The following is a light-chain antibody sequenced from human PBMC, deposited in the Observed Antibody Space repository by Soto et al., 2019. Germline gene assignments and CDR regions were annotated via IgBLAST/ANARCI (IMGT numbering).Light chain of an antibody. CDR1: QSVTSNY. V-gene: IGKV3D-20*02. J-gene: IGKJ5*01. CDR3: QQRSSWPIT. CDR2: GAS. Sequence: EIVLTQSPGTLSLSPGERATLSCRASQSVTSNYLAWYQQKPGQAPRLLIFGASNRATGIPARFSGSGSGTDFTLTINSLEPEDFAVYYCQQRSSWPITFGQGTRLEIK.